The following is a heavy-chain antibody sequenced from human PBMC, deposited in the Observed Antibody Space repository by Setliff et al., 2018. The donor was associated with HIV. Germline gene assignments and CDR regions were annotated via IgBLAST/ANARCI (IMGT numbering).Heavy chain of an antibody. J-gene: IGHJ6*03. CDR1: GCTFISYA. V-gene: IGHV1-18*01. D-gene: IGHD2-2*01. CDR2: ISAYNGNT. Sequence: SVKVSCKASGCTFISYALSWVRQAPGQGLEWMGWISAYNGNTNYAQTRQGRVTITTDTSASSAYMELNSLSSEDTAVYYCAKSCDVPSKPGPYYYSMDVWGKGTTVTVSS. CDR3: AKSCDVPSKPGPYYYSMDV.